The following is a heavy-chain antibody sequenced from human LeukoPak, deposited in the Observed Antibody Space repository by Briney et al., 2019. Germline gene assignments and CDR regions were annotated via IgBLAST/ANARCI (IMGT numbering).Heavy chain of an antibody. D-gene: IGHD3-9*01. CDR3: AGDNDILTGLPAY. Sequence: GGSLRLSCAASGFTFDDYAMHWVRQAPGKGLEWVSGISWNSGSIGYADSVKGRFTISRDNAKNSLYLQMNSLRSEDTAVYYCAGDNDILTGLPAYWGQGTLVTVSS. CDR1: GFTFDDYA. V-gene: IGHV3-9*01. J-gene: IGHJ4*02. CDR2: ISWNSGSI.